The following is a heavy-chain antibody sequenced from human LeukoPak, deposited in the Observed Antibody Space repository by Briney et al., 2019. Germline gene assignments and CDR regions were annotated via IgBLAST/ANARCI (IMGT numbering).Heavy chain of an antibody. CDR2: ISGSGGST. V-gene: IGHV3-23*01. CDR3: AKDLYSSGYYYHLDY. D-gene: IGHD3-22*01. Sequence: PGGSLRLSCAASGFTFSSYAMSWVRQAPGKGLEWVSAISGSGGSTYYADSVKGRFTISRDNSKNTLYLQMNSLRAEDTAVYYCAKDLYSSGYYYHLDYWGQGTLVTVFS. CDR1: GFTFSSYA. J-gene: IGHJ4*02.